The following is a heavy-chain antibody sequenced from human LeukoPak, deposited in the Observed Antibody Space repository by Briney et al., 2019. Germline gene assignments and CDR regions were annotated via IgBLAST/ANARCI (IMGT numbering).Heavy chain of an antibody. V-gene: IGHV3-53*01. D-gene: IGHD5-24*01. CDR1: GFTVSSNY. J-gene: IGHJ4*02. Sequence: GGSLRLSCAASGFTVSSNYMSWVRQAPGKGLEWVSVIYSGGSTYYAESVKGRFTISRDNSKNTLYLQMNTLRAEDTAVYYCARVGVEMATGGLDNWGQGTLVTVSS. CDR2: IYSGGST. CDR3: ARVGVEMATGGLDN.